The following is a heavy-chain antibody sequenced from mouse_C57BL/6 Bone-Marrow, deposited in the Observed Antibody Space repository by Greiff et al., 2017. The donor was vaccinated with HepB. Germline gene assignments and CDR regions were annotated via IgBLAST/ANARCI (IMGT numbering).Heavy chain of an antibody. V-gene: IGHV1-54*01. CDR3: ARWQISVDY. Sequence: QVQLQQSGAELVRPGTSVKVSCKASGYAFTNYLIEWVKQRPGQGLEWIGVINPGSGGTNYNEKFKGKATLTADKSSSTAYMQLSSLTSEDSAVYFCARWQISVDYWGQGTSVTVSS. CDR1: GYAFTNYL. CDR2: INPGSGGT. J-gene: IGHJ4*01. D-gene: IGHD5-1-1*01.